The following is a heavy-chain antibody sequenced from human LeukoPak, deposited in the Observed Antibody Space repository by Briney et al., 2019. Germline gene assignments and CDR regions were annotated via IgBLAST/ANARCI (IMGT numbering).Heavy chain of an antibody. CDR3: ARRRIEDYYDSSAFFDY. CDR2: INPSGGST. J-gene: IGHJ4*02. V-gene: IGHV1-46*01. Sequence: AAVTFSCKASGYTFTSYYMHWMRQAPAPGLEWMGIINPSGGSTRYAQKFQGRVTMTRDTSTSTVYMELSSLRSEDTAVYYCARRRIEDYYDSSAFFDYWGQGTLVTVSS. D-gene: IGHD3-22*01. CDR1: GYTFTSYY.